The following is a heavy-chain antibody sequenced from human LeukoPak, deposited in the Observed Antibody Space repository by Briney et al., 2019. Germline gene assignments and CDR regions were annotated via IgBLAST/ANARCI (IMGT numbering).Heavy chain of an antibody. CDR2: IRYDGSNK. J-gene: IGHJ5*02. V-gene: IGHV3-30*02. Sequence: GGSLRLSCAASGFTFSSYGMHWVRQAPGKGLEWVAFIRYDGSNKYYADSVKGRFTISRDNSKNTLYLQMNSLRAEDTAVYYCAKDSADGLELRLQRWFDPWGQGTLVTVSS. CDR1: GFTFSSYG. CDR3: AKDSADGLELRLQRWFDP. D-gene: IGHD1-7*01.